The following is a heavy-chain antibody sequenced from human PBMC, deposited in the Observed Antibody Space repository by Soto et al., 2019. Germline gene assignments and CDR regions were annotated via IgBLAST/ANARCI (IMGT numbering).Heavy chain of an antibody. CDR3: TGITWFRGMDV. CDR1: GDSVSSNSAG. D-gene: IGHD3-10*01. J-gene: IGHJ6*02. Sequence: PSQTLSLTCAISGDSVSSNSAGWNWIRQSPSRGLEWLGRTYYKSKWNNDYALSVKSRITINPDTSKNQFSLHLYSVTPEDTAAYYCTGITWFRGMDVWGQGTPVTVSS. CDR2: TYYKSKWNN. V-gene: IGHV6-1*01.